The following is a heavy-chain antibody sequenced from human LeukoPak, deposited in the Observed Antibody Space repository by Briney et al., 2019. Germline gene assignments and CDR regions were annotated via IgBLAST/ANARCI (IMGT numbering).Heavy chain of an antibody. CDR2: ISSSGSTI. D-gene: IGHD1-7*01. J-gene: IGHJ6*03. CDR1: GFTFSSYE. V-gene: IGHV3-48*03. Sequence: GGSLRLSCAASGFTFSSYEMNWVRQAPGKGLEWVSYISSSGSTIYYADSVKGRFTISRDNAKNSLYLQMNSLRAEDTAVYYCAKEHFIGTTSYYYYMDVWGKGTTVTVSS. CDR3: AKEHFIGTTSYYYYMDV.